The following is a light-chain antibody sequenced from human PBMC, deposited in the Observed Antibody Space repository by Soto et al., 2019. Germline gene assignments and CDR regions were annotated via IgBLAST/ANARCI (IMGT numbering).Light chain of an antibody. CDR2: GAS. Sequence: EVVLTQSPGTPSLSPGERATLSCRASQSVSSNYVAWYQQIPGQTPRLLIYGASSRATGIPDRFSGSGSGTDFTLTISRLEPEDFAVYYCQQHGSSPWMFGQGTKVDIK. CDR3: QQHGSSPWM. CDR1: QSVSSNY. V-gene: IGKV3-20*01. J-gene: IGKJ1*01.